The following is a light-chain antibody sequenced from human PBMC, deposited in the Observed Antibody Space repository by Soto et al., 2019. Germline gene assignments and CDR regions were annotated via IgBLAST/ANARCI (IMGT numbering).Light chain of an antibody. CDR3: QQRSIWPT. CDR1: QSVSSY. Sequence: EIVLTQSPATLSLSPGERATLSCRASQSVSSYLAWYQQKPGQAPRLLIYDASNRATGIPARFSGSGSGTDFTLTISNLEPEDFAVYYWQQRSIWPTFGQGTKLEIK. CDR2: DAS. V-gene: IGKV3-11*01. J-gene: IGKJ2*01.